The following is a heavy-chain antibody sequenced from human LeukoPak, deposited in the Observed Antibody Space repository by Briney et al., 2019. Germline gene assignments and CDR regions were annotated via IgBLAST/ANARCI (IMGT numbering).Heavy chain of an antibody. V-gene: IGHV4-39*01. Sequence: PSETLSLTCTVSGGSISSSSHYWGWIRQPPGKGLEWIGSLYYSGGTYYNPSLKSRVTISIDTSKNQFSLKLNSVTAADTAVYYCARLVIYCSLNSCYPYYYCGEGTLVTVSS. D-gene: IGHD2-2*01. CDR2: LYYSGGT. CDR1: GGSISSSSHY. J-gene: IGHJ4*02. CDR3: ARLVIYCSLNSCYPYYY.